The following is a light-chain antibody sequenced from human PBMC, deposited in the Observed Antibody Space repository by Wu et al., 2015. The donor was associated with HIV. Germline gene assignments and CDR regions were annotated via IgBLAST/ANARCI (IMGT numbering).Light chain of an antibody. CDR3: QQYGKSPKYS. CDR2: GAS. V-gene: IGKV3-20*01. CDR1: QSVNNDF. Sequence: EIVLTQSPDTLSLSPGERATLSCRASQSVNNDFLAWYQQKPGQAPRLTIYGASNRAAGIPDRFSGSGSGTDFTLTITMLQPEDFAIYYCQQYGKSPKYSFGQGTKLEVK. J-gene: IGKJ2*03.